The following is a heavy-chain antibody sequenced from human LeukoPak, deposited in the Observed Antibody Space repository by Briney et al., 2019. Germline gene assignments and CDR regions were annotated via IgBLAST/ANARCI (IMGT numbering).Heavy chain of an antibody. CDR1: GFTFSNYW. J-gene: IGHJ4*02. V-gene: IGHV3-7*01. CDR2: IKQDGSG. Sequence: PGGSLRLSCAASGFTFSNYWMSLVRQAPGKGLEWVANIKQDGSGNYVDSVKGRFTISRDNAKNSLYLQMNSLRVDDTAVYYCARGSSWGGDYWGQGTLVTVSS. CDR3: ARGSSWGGDY. D-gene: IGHD7-27*01.